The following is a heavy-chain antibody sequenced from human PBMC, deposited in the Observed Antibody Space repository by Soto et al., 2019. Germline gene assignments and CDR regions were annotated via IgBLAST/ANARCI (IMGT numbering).Heavy chain of an antibody. D-gene: IGHD2-2*01. V-gene: IGHV6-1*01. J-gene: IGHJ4*02. CDR2: TYYRSKWYN. Sequence: SQTLSLTCAISGDSVSSNSAAWTWIRQSPSRGLEWLGRTYYRSKWYNDYAVSVKSRITINPDTSKNQVSLQRNSVTPQDTAVYYCARDGGKYCSSTSCYAGGYFDYWGQGTLVTVSS. CDR3: ARDGGKYCSSTSCYAGGYFDY. CDR1: GDSVSSNSAA.